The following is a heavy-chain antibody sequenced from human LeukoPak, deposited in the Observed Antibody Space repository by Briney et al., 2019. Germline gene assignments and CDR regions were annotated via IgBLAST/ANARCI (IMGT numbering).Heavy chain of an antibody. CDR2: ISYDGSNK. CDR3: ARGAASGTVPIRPVDF. J-gene: IGHJ4*02. Sequence: GGSLRLSCAASGFTFSSYAMHWVRQAPGKGLEWVAVISYDGSNKYYADSVKGRFTISRDNFKNPLYLQMNSLRAEDTAVYYCARGAASGTVPIRPVDFWGQGPLVTVSS. CDR1: GFTFSSYA. D-gene: IGHD6-13*01. V-gene: IGHV3-30-3*01.